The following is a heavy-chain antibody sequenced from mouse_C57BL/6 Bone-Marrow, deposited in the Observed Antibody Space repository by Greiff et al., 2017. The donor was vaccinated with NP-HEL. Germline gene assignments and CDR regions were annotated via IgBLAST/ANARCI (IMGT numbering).Heavy chain of an antibody. Sequence: EVQLQQSGPELVKPGASVKIPCKASGYTFTDYNMDWVKQSHGKSLEWIGDINPNNGGTIYNQKFKGKATLTVDKSSSTAYMELRSLTSEDTAVYYCARNGPLRLHGPSYYFDYWGQGTTLTVSS. CDR3: ARNGPLRLHGPSYYFDY. J-gene: IGHJ2*01. D-gene: IGHD3-2*02. CDR1: GYTFTDYN. CDR2: INPNNGGT. V-gene: IGHV1-18*01.